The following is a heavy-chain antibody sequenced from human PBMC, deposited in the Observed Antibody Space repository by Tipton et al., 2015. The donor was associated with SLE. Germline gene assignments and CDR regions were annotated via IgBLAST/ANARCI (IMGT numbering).Heavy chain of an antibody. J-gene: IGHJ4*02. CDR3: TREGYRAQGSSGAFGY. CDR1: GGSISSHY. Sequence: TLSLTCTVSGGSISSHYWSWIRQPAGKGLEWIGYIYTSGSTNYNPSLKSRVTISVDTSKNQFSLKLSSVTAADTAVYYCTREGYRAQGSSGAFGYWGQGTLVTVSS. CDR2: IYTSGST. D-gene: IGHD6-19*01. V-gene: IGHV4-4*09.